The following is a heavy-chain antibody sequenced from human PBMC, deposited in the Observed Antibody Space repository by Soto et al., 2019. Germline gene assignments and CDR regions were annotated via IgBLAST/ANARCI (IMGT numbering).Heavy chain of an antibody. V-gene: IGHV3-73*01. CDR2: IRSKANSYAT. Sequence: GGSLRLSCAASGFTFSGSAMHWVRQASGKGLEWVGRIRSKANSYATEYAASVKGRFTISRDNSKNTLYLQMNSLRAEDTAVYYCARDLYYYDSSGYRAPLYYYYYGMDVWGQGTTVTVSS. J-gene: IGHJ6*02. CDR1: GFTFSGSA. CDR3: ARDLYYYDSSGYRAPLYYYYYGMDV. D-gene: IGHD3-22*01.